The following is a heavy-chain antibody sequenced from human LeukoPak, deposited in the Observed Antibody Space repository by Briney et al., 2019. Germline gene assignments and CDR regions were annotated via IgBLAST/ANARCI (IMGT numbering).Heavy chain of an antibody. V-gene: IGHV3-66*01. CDR3: ARDEAPRDVSDYVCGSYRSPLFDY. D-gene: IGHD3-16*02. J-gene: IGHJ4*02. CDR1: GFTVSSNY. CDR2: IYSGSST. Sequence: GGSLRPSCAASGFTVSSNYMSWVRQAPGKGLEWVSVIYSGSSTYYADSVKGRFTISRDNSKNTLYLQMNSLRAEDTAVYYCARDEAPRDVSDYVCGSYRSPLFDYWGQGTLVTVSS.